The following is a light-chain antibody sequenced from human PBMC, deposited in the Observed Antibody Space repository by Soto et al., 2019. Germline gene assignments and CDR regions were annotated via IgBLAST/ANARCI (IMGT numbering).Light chain of an antibody. J-gene: IGKJ5*01. Sequence: QASQHLSNYLTSYRHKPRKDHKLLIYDASNLQTGVPSRFSGSGSATDFPSTICSLQPEDIATYYCQQYDNLPRFGQVTLLAVK. CDR3: QQYDNLPR. CDR1: QHLSNY. CDR2: DAS. V-gene: IGKV1-33*01.